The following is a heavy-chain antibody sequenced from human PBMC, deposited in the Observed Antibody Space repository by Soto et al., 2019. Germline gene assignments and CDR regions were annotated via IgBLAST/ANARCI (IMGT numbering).Heavy chain of an antibody. CDR3: ARARGVDS. J-gene: IGHJ5*01. CDR2: IKADVSEK. CDR1: GFTFSNHW. V-gene: IGHV3-7*03. Sequence: GVSLLLSCACSGFTFSNHWMNWVRQAPGKGLEWVANIKADVSEKYYVDSVKGRFTISRDNAKNSLYLQMNSLRAEDTAVYYCARARGVDSWGQGTLDTVSS. D-gene: IGHD3-16*01.